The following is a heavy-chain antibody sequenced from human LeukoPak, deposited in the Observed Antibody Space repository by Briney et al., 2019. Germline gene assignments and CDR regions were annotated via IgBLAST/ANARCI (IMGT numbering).Heavy chain of an antibody. CDR3: TRDQTPYY. Sequence: PGGSLRLSCAASGFTFSHHGMNWVRQAPGKGLEWVSGVGPSGARTYYADSVKGRFTVSRDNSKNMVFLQMNSLKTEDTAVYYCTRDQTPYYWGQGTLVTVAS. CDR1: GFTFSHHG. J-gene: IGHJ4*02. CDR2: VGPSGART. V-gene: IGHV3-23*01.